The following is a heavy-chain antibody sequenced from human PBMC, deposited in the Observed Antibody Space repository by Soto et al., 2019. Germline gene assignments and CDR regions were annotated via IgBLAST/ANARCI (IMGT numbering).Heavy chain of an antibody. CDR2: TTAILGTR. V-gene: IGHV1-69*01. Sequence: QVQLVQSGAEVKKPGSSVKVSCKSSGDTLSHYGVSWVRQVPGKGLEWMGGTTAILGTRDYAQKFQGRMKITSDEPTTTSYTELNRLTSDDTAVYYCAAGDSSDTGDHWGQGTLVTVSS. J-gene: IGHJ4*02. D-gene: IGHD5-18*01. CDR3: AAGDSSDTGDH. CDR1: GDTLSHYG.